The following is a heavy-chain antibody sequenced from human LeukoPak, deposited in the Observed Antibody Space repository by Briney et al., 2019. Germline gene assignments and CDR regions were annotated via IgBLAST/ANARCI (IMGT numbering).Heavy chain of an antibody. CDR3: ARGQITILGVVTRNWLDP. V-gene: IGHV4-34*01. D-gene: IGHD3-3*01. CDR1: GGSLSGYY. J-gene: IGHJ5*02. CDR2: MNHSGST. Sequence: PSETLPLTCAVYGGSLSGYYGSWSRQAPGKGRGWFGEMNHSGSTNYSPSLKSRVTISVDMSKNQLSLKLSPVSAADTAVYYCARGQITILGVVTRNWLDPWGQGTLVAVSS.